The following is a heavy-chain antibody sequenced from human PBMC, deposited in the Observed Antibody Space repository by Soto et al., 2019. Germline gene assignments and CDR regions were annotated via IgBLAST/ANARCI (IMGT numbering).Heavy chain of an antibody. V-gene: IGHV1-69*01. CDR1: GGSFSGYA. CDR3: ARGSGIPAAINGFDH. D-gene: IGHD2-2*01. Sequence: QVQLVQSGPEVKKPGSSVKVSCKASGGSFSGYAISWVRQAPGQRLEWMGGIIPMFGTTNYAPKFQGRVTINADESTSTAYMELTSLRPEDTAVYYCARGSGIPAAINGFDHWCQGNLVTVSS. CDR2: IIPMFGTT. J-gene: IGHJ5*02.